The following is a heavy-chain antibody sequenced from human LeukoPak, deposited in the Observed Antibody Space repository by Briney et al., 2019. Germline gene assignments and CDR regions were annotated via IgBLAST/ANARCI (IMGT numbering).Heavy chain of an antibody. CDR3: AKGDTSSWSAFDM. D-gene: IGHD6-13*01. CDR2: ISGSGGST. CDR1: GFTFSSYA. J-gene: IGHJ3*02. V-gene: IGHV3-23*01. Sequence: GGSLRLSCAASGFTFSSYAMSWVRQAPGKGLEWVSVISGSGGSTYYADSVKGRFTISRDNSKNTLYLQMNSLRAEDTAVYYCAKGDTSSWSAFDMWGQGTMVTVSS.